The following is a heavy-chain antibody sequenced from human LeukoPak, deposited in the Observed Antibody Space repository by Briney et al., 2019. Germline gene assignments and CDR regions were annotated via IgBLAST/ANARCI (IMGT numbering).Heavy chain of an antibody. CDR2: IIPIFGTA. CDR3: ARAIAVAGSDYYYYYMDV. V-gene: IGHV1-69*06. CDR1: GHTFSSYA. D-gene: IGHD6-19*01. J-gene: IGHJ6*03. Sequence: SVKVSCKASGHTFSSYAISWVRQAPGQGLEWMGRIIPIFGTANYAQKFQGRVTITADKSTSTAYMKLSSLRSEDTAVYYCARAIAVAGSDYYYYYMDVWGKGTTVTVSS.